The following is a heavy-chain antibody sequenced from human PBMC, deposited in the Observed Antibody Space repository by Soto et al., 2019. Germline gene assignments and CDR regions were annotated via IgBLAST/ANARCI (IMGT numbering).Heavy chain of an antibody. CDR1: GFTFGSYW. CDR2: IKWDASEK. D-gene: IGHD3-10*01. V-gene: IGHV3-7*01. CDR3: ARDSGYGSGTSVIHYLDC. J-gene: IGHJ4*01. Sequence: GGSLTLSCAASGFTFGSYWMRWVRQATGKGLEWLATIKWDASEKKYVDSVMGRVTMPVDNAKHSLFLQMDSLRAVDMAVYYCARDSGYGSGTSVIHYLDCGGHGALHTVSS.